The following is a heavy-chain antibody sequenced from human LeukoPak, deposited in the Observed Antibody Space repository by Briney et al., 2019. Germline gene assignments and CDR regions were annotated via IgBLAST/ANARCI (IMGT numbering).Heavy chain of an antibody. D-gene: IGHD2-15*01. CDR1: GFSSSAYW. CDR2: INPAGSET. V-gene: IGHV3-7*01. CDR3: ARFGYVAAVDV. Sequence: PGGPLRLSCAASGFSSSAYWMTWVRQAPGTGLEWVANINPAGSETYYVDPVKGRFSISRDNAKNLVYLQMNSLRAEDTAVYHCARFGYVAAVDVWGQGTPVTVSS. J-gene: IGHJ4*02.